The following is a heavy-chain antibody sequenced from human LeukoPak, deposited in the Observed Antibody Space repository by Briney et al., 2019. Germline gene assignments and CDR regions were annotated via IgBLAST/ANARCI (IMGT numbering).Heavy chain of an antibody. CDR1: GYTFTDYY. D-gene: IGHD3-22*01. V-gene: IGHV1-2*02. CDR3: ARDPHYYDSSGSLDY. Sequence: ASVKVSCKASGYTFTDYYIHWVRQAPGQGLEWVAWINPNNGGPNYAQKFQGRVTVTRDTSISTAYMELSRLRSDDTAVYYCARDPHYYDSSGSLDYWGQGTLVTVSS. CDR2: INPNNGGP. J-gene: IGHJ4*02.